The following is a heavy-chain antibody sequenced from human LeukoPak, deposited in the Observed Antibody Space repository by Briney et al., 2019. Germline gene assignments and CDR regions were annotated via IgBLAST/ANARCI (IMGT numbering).Heavy chain of an antibody. V-gene: IGHV4-34*01. J-gene: IGHJ6*04. CDR1: GGSFSGYY. CDR3: ARGRIVVVVAATPRLYGMDV. CDR2: INHSGST. D-gene: IGHD2-15*01. Sequence: SETVSLTCAGYGGSFSGYYWSWIRQPPGKGLEWIGEINHSGSTNYNPSLKSRVTISVDTSKNQFSLKLSSVTAADTAVYYCARGRIVVVVAATPRLYGMDVWGKGTTVTVSS.